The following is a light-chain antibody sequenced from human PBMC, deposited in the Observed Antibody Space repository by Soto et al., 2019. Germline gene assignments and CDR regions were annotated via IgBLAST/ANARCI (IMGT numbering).Light chain of an antibody. CDR3: QRYDSAPLT. CDR1: QGISNF. CDR2: AAS. V-gene: IGKV1-27*01. Sequence: DLQMTQSPSSLSASVGYRVTITCRASQGISNFLSWYQQKPGKVPKLLIYAASTLQSGVPSRFSGSGSGTDFTLTISSLQPVDVATYYCQRYDSAPLTFGGGTKVDTK. J-gene: IGKJ4*01.